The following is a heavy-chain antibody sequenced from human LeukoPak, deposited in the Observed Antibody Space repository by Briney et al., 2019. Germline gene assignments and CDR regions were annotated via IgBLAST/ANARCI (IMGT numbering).Heavy chain of an antibody. V-gene: IGHV4-34*01. J-gene: IGHJ4*02. D-gene: IGHD5-18*01. CDR2: TSHSGTT. CDR1: GGSFSGFY. Sequence: PSETLSLTCAVYGGSFSGFYWSWIRQRPGKGLEWIGETSHSGTTYYNPSLESRVTVSVDTSKSQFSLRLSSVTAADTAVYYCARGGLDTKRGGYFDFWGQGILVTVSS. CDR3: ARGGLDTKRGGYFDF.